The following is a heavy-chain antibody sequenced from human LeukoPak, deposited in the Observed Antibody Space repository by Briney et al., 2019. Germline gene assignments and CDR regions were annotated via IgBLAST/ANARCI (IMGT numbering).Heavy chain of an antibody. J-gene: IGHJ6*02. V-gene: IGHV3-30-3*01. CDR3: ARDSRIAVAGNYYYGMDV. D-gene: IGHD6-19*01. CDR1: GFTFSSYA. Sequence: GGSLRLSCAASGFTFSSYAMHWVRQAPGKGLEWVAVISYDGSNKYYADSVKGRFTISRDNSKNTLYLQMNSLRAEDTAVYYCARDSRIAVAGNYYYGMDVWGQGTTVTVSS. CDR2: ISYDGSNK.